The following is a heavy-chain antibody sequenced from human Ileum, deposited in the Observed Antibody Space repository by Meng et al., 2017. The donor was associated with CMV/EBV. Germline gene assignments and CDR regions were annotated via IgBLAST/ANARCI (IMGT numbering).Heavy chain of an antibody. Sequence: GGSLRLSCAASGFAFSNNWMHWVRQAPGQGLVWISRLNSDGSSTNYADSVKGRFIISRDNAKNTLYLQMNSLRVEDTAIYYCTRDPMGGQDFWSGYYDSWGQGALVTVSS. CDR1: GFAFSNNW. J-gene: IGHJ5*02. CDR2: LNSDGSST. V-gene: IGHV3-74*01. D-gene: IGHD3-3*01. CDR3: TRDPMGGQDFWSGYYDS.